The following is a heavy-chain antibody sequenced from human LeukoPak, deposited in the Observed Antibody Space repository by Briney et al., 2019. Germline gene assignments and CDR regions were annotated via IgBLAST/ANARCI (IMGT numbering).Heavy chain of an antibody. CDR3: ARVVIEAADYYDSSGYFDY. Sequence: SETLSLTCAVYAESFSTYYWGWIRQPPGKGLEWIGSIYYSGSTYYNPSLKSRVTISVDTSKNQFSLKLSSVTAADTAVYYCARVVIEAADYYDSSGYFDYWGQGTLVTVSS. CDR2: IYYSGST. CDR1: AESFSTYY. D-gene: IGHD3-22*01. J-gene: IGHJ4*02. V-gene: IGHV4-39*07.